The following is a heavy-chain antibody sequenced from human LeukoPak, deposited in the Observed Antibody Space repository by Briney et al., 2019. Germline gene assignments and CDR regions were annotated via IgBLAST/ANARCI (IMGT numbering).Heavy chain of an antibody. J-gene: IGHJ3*02. Sequence: GGSLRLSCAASGFTFSDDYMSWIRQAPGKGLGWVSYIISSGSTIYYADSVKGRFTISRDNAKNSLYLQMNSLRAEDTAVYYCASNYWYYYGSGSDDAFDIWGQGTMVTVSS. V-gene: IGHV3-11*01. D-gene: IGHD3-10*01. CDR2: IISSGSTI. CDR1: GFTFSDDY. CDR3: ASNYWYYYGSGSDDAFDI.